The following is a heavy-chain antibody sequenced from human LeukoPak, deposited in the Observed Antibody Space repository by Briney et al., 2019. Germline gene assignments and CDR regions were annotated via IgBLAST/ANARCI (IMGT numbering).Heavy chain of an antibody. V-gene: IGHV3-23*01. CDR3: SKVAKYYYGSESYYFFEH. CDR2: IRGSGGST. D-gene: IGHD3-10*01. J-gene: IGHJ4*02. Sequence: GGSLRLSCSASGFTFSSYAMSWVRQAPGKGLEWVSAIRGSGGSTYYADSVKGRFTISRDDSKNTLYLQMHSLRVDDAAVYYCSKVAKYYYGSESYYFFEHWGQGTPVTASS. CDR1: GFTFSSYA.